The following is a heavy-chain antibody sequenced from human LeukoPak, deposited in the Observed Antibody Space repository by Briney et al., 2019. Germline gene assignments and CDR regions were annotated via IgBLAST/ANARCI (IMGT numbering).Heavy chain of an antibody. J-gene: IGHJ4*02. CDR2: IYYSGST. V-gene: IGHV4-59*01. Sequence: PSETLSLTCTVSGGSISSYYWSWIRQPPGKGLEWIGYIYYSGSTNYNPSLKSRVTISVDTSKNQFSLKLSSVTAADTAVYYCARAPYGGNFYGYWGQGTLVTVSS. CDR1: GGSISSYY. D-gene: IGHD4-23*01. CDR3: ARAPYGGNFYGY.